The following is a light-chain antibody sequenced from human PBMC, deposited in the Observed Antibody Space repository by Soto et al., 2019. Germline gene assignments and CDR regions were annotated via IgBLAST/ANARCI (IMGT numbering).Light chain of an antibody. Sequence: EIVLTQSPGTLSLSPGERATLSCRASQSVSSSHLAWYQQKPGQALRLLIYGASTRATGIPDRFSGSGSGTDFTLTISRLEPEDFAVYYCQQYGTSPTWTFGQGTKVEIK. CDR2: GAS. CDR3: QQYGTSPTWT. J-gene: IGKJ1*01. CDR1: QSVSSSH. V-gene: IGKV3-20*01.